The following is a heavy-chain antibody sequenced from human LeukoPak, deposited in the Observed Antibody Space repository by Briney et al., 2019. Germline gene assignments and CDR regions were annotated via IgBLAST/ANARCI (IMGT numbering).Heavy chain of an antibody. D-gene: IGHD5-18*01. CDR1: GFTFSNYW. V-gene: IGHV3-74*03. CDR3: ARDPHGYWWFDP. J-gene: IGHJ5*02. Sequence: GGSLRLSCAASGFTFSNYWMHWVRQAPGKGLVWVSRINSDGSSTTYADSVKGRFTTSRDNAKNTLYLQMNSLRAEDTAVYYCARDPHGYWWFDPWGQGTLVTVSS. CDR2: INSDGSST.